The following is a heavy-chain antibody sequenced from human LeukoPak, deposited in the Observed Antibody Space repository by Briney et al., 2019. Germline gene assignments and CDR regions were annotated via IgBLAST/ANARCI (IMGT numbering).Heavy chain of an antibody. Sequence: GRPLRLSCAASGFTFGTYGMHWVRQAPGKGLEWVAVISYDGSNKYYADSVKGRFTISRDNSKNTLYLQMNSLGDEDTAVYYCAKDKGSGWSYYFDYWGQGTLVTVSS. CDR2: ISYDGSNK. CDR3: AKDKGSGWSYYFDY. V-gene: IGHV3-30*18. J-gene: IGHJ4*02. CDR1: GFTFGTYG. D-gene: IGHD6-19*01.